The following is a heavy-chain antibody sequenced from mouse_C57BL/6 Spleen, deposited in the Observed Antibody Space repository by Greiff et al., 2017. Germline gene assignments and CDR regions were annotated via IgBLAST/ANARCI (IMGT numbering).Heavy chain of an antibody. CDR3: ARAGYDCDGFAY. V-gene: IGHV5-16*01. J-gene: IGHJ3*01. CDR1: GFTFSDYY. CDR2: INYDGSST. D-gene: IGHD2-4*01. Sequence: EVQLVESEGGLVQPGSSMKLSCTASGFTFSDYYMAWVRQVPEKGLEWVANINYDGSSTYYLESLKSRFIISRDNAKSMLYLQMSSLKSEDTATYYCARAGYDCDGFAYWGQGTLVTVSA.